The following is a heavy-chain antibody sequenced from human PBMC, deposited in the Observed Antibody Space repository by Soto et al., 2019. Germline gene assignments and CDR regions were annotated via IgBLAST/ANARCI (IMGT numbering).Heavy chain of an antibody. CDR2: IYHSGST. V-gene: IGHV4-34*01. D-gene: IGHD1-7*01. J-gene: IGHJ5*02. CDR1: GGSFSGYY. Sequence: SETLSLTCAVYGGSFSGYYWSWIRQPPGKGLEWIGYIYHSGSTYYNPSLKSRVTISVDRSKNQFSLKLSSVTAADTAVYYCARTESGTFDPWAQGTLVTVSS. CDR3: ARTESGTFDP.